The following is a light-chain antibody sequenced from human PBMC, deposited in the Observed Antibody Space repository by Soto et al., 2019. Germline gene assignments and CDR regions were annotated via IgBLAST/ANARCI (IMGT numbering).Light chain of an antibody. CDR3: QQRSNWPVT. CDR1: QSVSSY. V-gene: IGKV3-11*01. J-gene: IGKJ3*01. Sequence: EIVLTQSPATLSLSPGERATLSCRASQSVSSYLASYQQKPGQAPRLLIYDASNRATGIPARFSGSGSGTDFTLTISSLEPEDFAVYYCQQRSNWPVTFGPGTKVDIK. CDR2: DAS.